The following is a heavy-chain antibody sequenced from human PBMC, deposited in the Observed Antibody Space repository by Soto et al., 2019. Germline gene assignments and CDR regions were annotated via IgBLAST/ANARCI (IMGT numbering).Heavy chain of an antibody. V-gene: IGHV3-15*07. Sequence: EVPLVESGGGLVKPGGSLRLSCAASGFTFNNAWMNWVRQAPGKGLEWVGRIKSKTDGGTTDYAAPVKGRFTISRDDSNNTLYLRMNSLKTEDTAVYYCTTDLRDSWYFDLWGRGTLVTVSS. CDR2: IKSKTDGGTT. CDR1: GFTFNNAW. CDR3: TTDLRDSWYFDL. J-gene: IGHJ2*01.